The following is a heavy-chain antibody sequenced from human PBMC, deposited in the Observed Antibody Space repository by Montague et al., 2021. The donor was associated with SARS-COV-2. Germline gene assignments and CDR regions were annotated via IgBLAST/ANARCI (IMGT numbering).Heavy chain of an antibody. J-gene: IGHJ6*02. V-gene: IGHV2-26*01. D-gene: IGHD6-13*01. CDR2: IFSNHEK. CDR3: AGISMAAAGYYDYYGMDV. Sequence: PALVKPTQTLMLTCTVSGFSLSNARMGVSWIRQPPGKALEWLAHIFSNHEKSYSTSLKSRLTISKDTSKSQVVLTMTNMDPVDTATYYCAGISMAAAGYYDYYGMDVWGQGTTVSVSS. CDR1: GFSLSNARMG.